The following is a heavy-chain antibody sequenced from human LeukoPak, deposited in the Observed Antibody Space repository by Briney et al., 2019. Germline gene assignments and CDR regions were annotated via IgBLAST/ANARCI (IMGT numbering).Heavy chain of an antibody. Sequence: SGTLSLTCGVSGGSISTTNWWSWVRQPPGQGLEWIGEISLSGLTNYSPSLNSRVTMSLDKPKNQLSLRLTSLTAADTAVYYCATRLVLGRGLDVWGQGTTVTVSS. CDR3: ATRLVLGRGLDV. CDR2: ISLSGLT. V-gene: IGHV4-4*02. J-gene: IGHJ6*02. D-gene: IGHD3-9*01. CDR1: GGSISTTNW.